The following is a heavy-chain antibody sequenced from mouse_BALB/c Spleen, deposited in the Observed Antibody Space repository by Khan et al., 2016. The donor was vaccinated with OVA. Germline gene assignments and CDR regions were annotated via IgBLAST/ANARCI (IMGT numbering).Heavy chain of an antibody. CDR3: ARWFDGYSSLYAMDY. V-gene: IGHV2-6*02. J-gene: IGHJ4*01. CDR2: IWSDGST. CDR1: GFSLTNYG. Sequence: QVQLKESGPGLVAPSQSLSITCTVSGFSLTNYGVHWVRQPPGKGLEWLVAIWSDGSTNYNSVLKSRLSISKDNSKSQVFLKMNSLQTGDTAIYYCARWFDGYSSLYAMDYWGQGTSVTISS. D-gene: IGHD2-3*01.